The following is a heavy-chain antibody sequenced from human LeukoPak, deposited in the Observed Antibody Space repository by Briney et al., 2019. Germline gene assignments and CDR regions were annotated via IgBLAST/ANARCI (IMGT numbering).Heavy chain of an antibody. Sequence: VASVKVSCKASGGTFSSYAISWVRQAPGQGLEWMGGIIPIFGTANYAQKFQGRVTITADESTSTAYMELSSLRSEDTAVYYCARGPLQGIVATTYFDYWGQGTLVTVSS. CDR3: ARGPLQGIVATTYFDY. J-gene: IGHJ4*02. D-gene: IGHD5-12*01. CDR2: IIPIFGTA. V-gene: IGHV1-69*13. CDR1: GGTFSSYA.